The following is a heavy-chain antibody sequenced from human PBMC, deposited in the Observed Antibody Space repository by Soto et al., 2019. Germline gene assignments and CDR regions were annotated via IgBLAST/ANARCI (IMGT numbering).Heavy chain of an antibody. V-gene: IGHV3-30*18. CDR3: AKDSEPGGYFDWLYKGSYYFDY. D-gene: IGHD3-9*01. CDR1: GFTFSSYG. CDR2: ISYDGSNK. Sequence: QVQLVESGGGVVQPGRSLRLSCAASGFTFSSYGMHWVRQAPGKGLEWVAVISYDGSNKYYADSVKGRFTISRDKSKNTLYLQMNSLRAEDTAVYYCAKDSEPGGYFDWLYKGSYYFDYWGQGTLVTVSS. J-gene: IGHJ4*02.